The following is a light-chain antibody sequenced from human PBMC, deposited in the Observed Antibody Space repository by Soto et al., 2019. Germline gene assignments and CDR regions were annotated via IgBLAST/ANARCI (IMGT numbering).Light chain of an antibody. Sequence: QSALTQPASVSGSPGQSITISCTGTSSDIGGYNYVSWYQQHPGKAPKLMIFEVNNRPSGVSIRFSGSKSGNTASLTISGLQAEDEADYYCCSYTNNNTVFGGGTKLTVL. V-gene: IGLV2-14*01. CDR2: EVN. J-gene: IGLJ2*01. CDR1: SSDIGGYNY. CDR3: CSYTNNNTV.